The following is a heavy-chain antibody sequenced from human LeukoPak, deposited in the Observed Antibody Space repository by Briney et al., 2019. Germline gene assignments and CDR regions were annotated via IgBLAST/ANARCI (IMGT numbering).Heavy chain of an antibody. V-gene: IGHV3-53*01. Sequence: PGGSLRLSCAASGFNVGSNYINWVRQAPGKGLEWVSALYSGGSTYYADSVKGRFTISRDNSKNTLHLQMNSLRAEDTAVYYCAKDQTPYYWGQGTLVTVSS. J-gene: IGHJ4*02. CDR2: LYSGGST. CDR1: GFNVGSNY. CDR3: AKDQTPYY.